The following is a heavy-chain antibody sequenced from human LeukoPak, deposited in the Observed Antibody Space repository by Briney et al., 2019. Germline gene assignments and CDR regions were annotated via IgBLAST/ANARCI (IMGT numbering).Heavy chain of an antibody. J-gene: IGHJ3*02. CDR2: ISSSSSYI. CDR1: GFTFSSYS. Sequence: PGGSLRLSCAASGFTFSSYSMNWVRQAPGKGLEWVSSISSSSSYIYYADSVKGRFTISRDNAKNSLYLQMNSLRAEDTAVYYCARGDYDFWSGITPAFDIWGQGTMVTVSS. V-gene: IGHV3-21*01. CDR3: ARGDYDFWSGITPAFDI. D-gene: IGHD3-3*01.